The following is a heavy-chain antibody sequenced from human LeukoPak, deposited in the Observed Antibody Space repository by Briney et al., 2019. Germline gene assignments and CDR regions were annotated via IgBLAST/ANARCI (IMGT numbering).Heavy chain of an antibody. Sequence: ASVKVSCKASGYTFTGYYIHWVRQAPGQGLEWMGWINPNSDGTSYAQKFQGRVTMTRDTSISTAYMELSRLTSDDTAVYYCARDPGYVWGSYRYKRAHYYMDVWGKGTTVTVSS. CDR2: INPNSDGT. J-gene: IGHJ6*03. D-gene: IGHD3-16*02. V-gene: IGHV1-2*02. CDR1: GYTFTGYY. CDR3: ARDPGYVWGSYRYKRAHYYMDV.